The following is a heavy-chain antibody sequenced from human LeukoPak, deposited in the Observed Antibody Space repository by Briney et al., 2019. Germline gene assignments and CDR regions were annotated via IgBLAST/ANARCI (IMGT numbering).Heavy chain of an antibody. J-gene: IGHJ4*02. CDR2: IYSGGST. Sequence: GGSLRLSCAASGFTVSSNYMSWVRQAPGKGLEWVSVIYSGGSTYYADSAKGRFTISRDNSKNTLYLQMNSLRAEDTAVYYCARGTNGDYYDYWGQGTLVTVSS. CDR3: ARGTNGDYYDY. D-gene: IGHD4-17*01. V-gene: IGHV3-53*01. CDR1: GFTVSSNY.